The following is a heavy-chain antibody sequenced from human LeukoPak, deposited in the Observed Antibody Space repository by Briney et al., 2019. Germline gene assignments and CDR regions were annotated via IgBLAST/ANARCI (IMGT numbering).Heavy chain of an antibody. V-gene: IGHV3-30*03. CDR1: GFTFSSYG. CDR3: SRMDV. Sequence: PGGSLRLSCAASGFTFSSYGMHWVRQAPGKGLERVAVISYDGSNKYYADSVKGRFTISRDNSKNTLYLQMNSLRAEDTAVYYCSRMDVWGQGTTVTVSS. CDR2: ISYDGSNK. J-gene: IGHJ6*02.